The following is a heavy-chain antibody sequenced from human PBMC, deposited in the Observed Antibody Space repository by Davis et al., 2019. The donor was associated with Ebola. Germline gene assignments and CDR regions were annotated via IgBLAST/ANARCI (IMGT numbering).Heavy chain of an antibody. D-gene: IGHD4-11*01. CDR1: GITVSSNY. CDR2: IYGGGNT. CDR3: ARISKDRSMDY. Sequence: GGSLKISCAASGITVSSNYMSWVRQAPGKGLEWISVIYGGGNTYHVDAVKGRFSLSRDNYKNTLSLQMNSLRAEDTAIYYCARISKDRSMDYWGQGALVIVSS. V-gene: IGHV3-53*01. J-gene: IGHJ4*02.